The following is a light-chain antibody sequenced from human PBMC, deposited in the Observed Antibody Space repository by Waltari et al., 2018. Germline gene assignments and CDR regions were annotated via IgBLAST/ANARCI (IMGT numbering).Light chain of an antibody. J-gene: IGKJ4*01. V-gene: IGKV1-5*03. CDR2: KAS. Sequence: DIQMTQSPSSVSASVGDRVTITCRASQSISSWLAWYQQKPGKAPKLLISKASTLESGVPSRFSGSGSGTEFTLTISSLQPDDFATYYCQQYTSFSLTFGGGTTVEIK. CDR3: QQYTSFSLT. CDR1: QSISSW.